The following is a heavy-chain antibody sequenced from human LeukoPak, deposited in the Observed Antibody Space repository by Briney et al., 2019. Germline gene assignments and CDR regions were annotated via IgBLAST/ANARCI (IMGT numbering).Heavy chain of an antibody. CDR2: ISSSSRTI. Sequence: GGSLRLSCVASGITFSSYGMTWVRQAPGKGLGWVSYISSSSRTIYYADSVKGRFTISRDNAKNSLYLQMNSLRAEDTAVYKRARGGVAYGDYRGVNKWFDPWGQGTLVTVSS. CDR1: GITFSSYG. J-gene: IGHJ5*02. CDR3: ARGGVAYGDYRGVNKWFDP. V-gene: IGHV3-48*01. D-gene: IGHD4-17*01.